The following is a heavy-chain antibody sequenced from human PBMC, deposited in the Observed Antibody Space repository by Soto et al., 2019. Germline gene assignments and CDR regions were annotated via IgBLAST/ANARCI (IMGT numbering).Heavy chain of an antibody. V-gene: IGHV4-59*01. CDR3: ASYHPCSGYNPSPEDAFDI. D-gene: IGHD3-3*01. Sequence: PSEPLSPTSRVFGAPSTTYYCTWTRQPPGKGMERIGNMFYSGSSNYNPSLKSRVTLSVDRSKHQFSLNLSSVTAADTAVYYCASYHPCSGYNPSPEDAFDIWGQGTMVT. CDR2: MFYSGSS. CDR1: GAPSTTYY. J-gene: IGHJ3*02.